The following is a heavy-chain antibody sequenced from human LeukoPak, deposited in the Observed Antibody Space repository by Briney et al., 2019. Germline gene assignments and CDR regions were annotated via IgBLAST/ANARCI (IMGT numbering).Heavy chain of an antibody. V-gene: IGHV3-21*01. CDR2: ISSSSSSI. Sequence: AGSLRLSCAASGFTFSGYSMNWVRQAPGKGLEWVSSISSSSSSIYYAASVKGRFTISRDNAKNSLYLQMNSLRAEDTAVYYCARDKRDSSGYYVDYWGQGTLVTVSS. J-gene: IGHJ4*02. CDR1: GFTFSGYS. CDR3: ARDKRDSSGYYVDY. D-gene: IGHD3-22*01.